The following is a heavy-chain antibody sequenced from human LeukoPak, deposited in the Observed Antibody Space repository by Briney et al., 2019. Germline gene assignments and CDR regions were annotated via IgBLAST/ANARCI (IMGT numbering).Heavy chain of an antibody. CDR1: GSTFSSYA. Sequence: GGSLRLSCAASGSTFSSYAMSWVRQAPGKGLEWVSGITGSGGSTYYADSVKGRFTISRDNSKNTLYLQMNSLRAEDTAVYYCASKQGFDPWGQGTLVTVSS. CDR2: ITGSGGST. V-gene: IGHV3-23*01. CDR3: ASKQGFDP. J-gene: IGHJ5*02. D-gene: IGHD1/OR15-1a*01.